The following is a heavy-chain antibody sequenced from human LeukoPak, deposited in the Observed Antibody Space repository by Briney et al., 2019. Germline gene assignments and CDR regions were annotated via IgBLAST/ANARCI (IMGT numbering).Heavy chain of an antibody. V-gene: IGHV3-21*01. CDR3: ARSRSLSKNDKNLRY. J-gene: IGHJ4*02. D-gene: IGHD1-26*01. CDR2: IKASDNYI. CDR1: GFTFSDYT. Sequence: PGGSLRLSCAASGFTFSDYTLNWVRHAPGKGLEWASSIKASDNYIYYAASVAGRFTISTDAAQNSLYLHMDSLRAEDTATYYCARSRSLSKNDKNLRYWGQGTLVTVSS.